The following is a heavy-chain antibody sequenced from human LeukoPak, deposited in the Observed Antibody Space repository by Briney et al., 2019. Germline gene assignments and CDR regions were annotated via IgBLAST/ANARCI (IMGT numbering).Heavy chain of an antibody. D-gene: IGHD3-22*01. J-gene: IGHJ4*02. CDR3: ARLYSSGYFPMDD. Sequence: SETLSLTCTVSGGSISSSSYYWGWLRQPPGKGLEWIGSIYYSGSTYYNPSLKSRVTISVDTSKNQFSLKLSSVTAADTAVYYCARLYSSGYFPMDDWGQGTLVTVSS. V-gene: IGHV4-39*01. CDR2: IYYSGST. CDR1: GGSISSSSYY.